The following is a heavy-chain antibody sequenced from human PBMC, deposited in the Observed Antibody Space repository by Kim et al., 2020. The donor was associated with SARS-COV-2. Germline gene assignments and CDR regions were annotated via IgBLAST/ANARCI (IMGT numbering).Heavy chain of an antibody. CDR3: ARDSLWGGPAAIYFDY. V-gene: IGHV3-21*01. D-gene: IGHD2-2*02. Sequence: SVKGRFTKSRDNAKNSLYLQMNSLKAEDTAVYYCARDSLWGGPAAIYFDYWGQGTLVTVSS. J-gene: IGHJ4*02.